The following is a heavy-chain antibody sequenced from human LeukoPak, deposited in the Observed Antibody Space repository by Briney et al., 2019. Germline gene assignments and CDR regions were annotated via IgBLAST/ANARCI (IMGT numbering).Heavy chain of an antibody. Sequence: SETLSLTCAVYGGSFSGYYWSWIRQPPGKRLEWIGEINHSGSTNYNPSLKSRVTISVDTSKNQFSLKLSSVTAADTAVYYCARFPYCSSTSCSYYYMDVWGKGTTVTVSS. CDR3: ARFPYCSSTSCSYYYMDV. V-gene: IGHV4-34*01. CDR2: INHSGST. J-gene: IGHJ6*03. D-gene: IGHD2-2*01. CDR1: GGSFSGYY.